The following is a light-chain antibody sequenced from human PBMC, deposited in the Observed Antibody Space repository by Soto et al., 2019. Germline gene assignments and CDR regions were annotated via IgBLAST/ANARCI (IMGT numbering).Light chain of an antibody. CDR2: GAS. V-gene: IGKV3-20*01. J-gene: IGKJ4*01. CDR1: QSVSSSY. CDR3: XXXGXXXLLT. Sequence: EIVLTQSPGTLSLSPGERATLSCRASQSVSSSYLAWYQQKPGQAPRLLIYGASSRATGIPDRFSGSGSGTDXTLTIXXXXPEDXAXXXXXXXGXXXLLTFGGGTKVEIK.